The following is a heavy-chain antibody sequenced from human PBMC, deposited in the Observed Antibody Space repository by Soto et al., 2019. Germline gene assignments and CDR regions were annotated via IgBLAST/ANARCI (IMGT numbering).Heavy chain of an antibody. Sequence: GASVKVSCKASGYTFTSYYMHWVRQAPGQGLEWMGIINPSGGSTSYAQKFQGRVTMTRDTSTSTVYMELSSLRSEDTAMYYCARAQVREQWLVPYSLWGQGTLVTVSS. CDR1: GYTFTSYY. D-gene: IGHD6-19*01. CDR2: INPSGGST. V-gene: IGHV1-46*01. J-gene: IGHJ4*02. CDR3: ARAQVREQWLVPYSL.